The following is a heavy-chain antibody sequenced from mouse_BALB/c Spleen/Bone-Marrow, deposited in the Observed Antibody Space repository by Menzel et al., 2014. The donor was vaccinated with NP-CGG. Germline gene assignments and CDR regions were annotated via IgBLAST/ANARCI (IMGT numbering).Heavy chain of an antibody. Sequence: VQLQESGAELVRPGTSVKVSCKASGYAFTTYLIEWVKQRPGQGLEWIGVINPGSGDTHYNERFKDKATLTADKSSSTAYMQLSSLTSDDSAVYFCARNANWLFTYWGQGTLVTVSA. CDR3: ARNANWLFTY. D-gene: IGHD4-1*01. V-gene: IGHV1-54*01. CDR2: INPGSGDT. J-gene: IGHJ3*01. CDR1: GYAFTTYL.